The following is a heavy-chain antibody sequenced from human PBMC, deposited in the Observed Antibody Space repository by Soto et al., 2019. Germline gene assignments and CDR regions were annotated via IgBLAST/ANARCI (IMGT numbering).Heavy chain of an antibody. J-gene: IGHJ4*02. V-gene: IGHV4-30-4*01. CDR1: DGSISRGDYS. CDR3: ARFGDTARELDY. Sequence: PSETLSLTCTVSDGSISRGDYSWSWIRQPPGKGLEWIGYIYYSGSTYYNPSLKSRVTISVDTSKNQFSLKLSSVTAADTAVYYCARFGDTARELDYSGQGILLTVFS. CDR2: IYYSGST. D-gene: IGHD3-10*01.